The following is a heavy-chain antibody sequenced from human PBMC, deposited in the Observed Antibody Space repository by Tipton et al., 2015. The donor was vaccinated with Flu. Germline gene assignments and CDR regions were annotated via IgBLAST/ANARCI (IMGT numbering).Heavy chain of an antibody. J-gene: IGHJ4*02. CDR3: ARGLSSVIWGEGSDF. V-gene: IGHV4-61*02. Sequence: TLSLTCTVSGGSITNDKYSWGWIRQPAGKGLAWIGGIYTSGSTKNNPSLESLVTISIDTSKNQFSVRLGSVAAADTAVYYCARGLSSVIWGEGSDFWGQGVLVT. CDR2: IYTSGST. CDR1: GGSITNDKYS. D-gene: IGHD3-22*01.